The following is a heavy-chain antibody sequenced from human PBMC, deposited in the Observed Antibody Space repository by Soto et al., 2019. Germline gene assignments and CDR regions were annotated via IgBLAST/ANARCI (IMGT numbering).Heavy chain of an antibody. D-gene: IGHD3-10*01. V-gene: IGHV3-23*01. CDR2: ITGSGGNT. Sequence: SGGSLRLSCAASGFTFSSYAMSWVRQAPGKGLEWVSGITGSGGNTYSADSVKGRFTISRDNSENTLYLQMNSLRVEDTAEYYCAKVFMAILRGNFDYWGQGTQVTVSS. CDR1: GFTFSSYA. J-gene: IGHJ4*02. CDR3: AKVFMAILRGNFDY.